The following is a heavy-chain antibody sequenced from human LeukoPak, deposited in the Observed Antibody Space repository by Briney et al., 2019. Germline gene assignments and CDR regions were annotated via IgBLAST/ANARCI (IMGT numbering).Heavy chain of an antibody. Sequence: SETLSLTCAVSGGSISTYYWNWIRHPAAGGPEWIGRIYASGSSNYNPSLRSRVTMSLDKSKSQFSLSLDSVTAADTAVYYCARGSRLLNYGFDVWGQGTMVTVSS. J-gene: IGHJ3*01. D-gene: IGHD2-15*01. V-gene: IGHV4-4*07. CDR3: ARGSRLLNYGFDV. CDR2: IYASGSS. CDR1: GGSISTYY.